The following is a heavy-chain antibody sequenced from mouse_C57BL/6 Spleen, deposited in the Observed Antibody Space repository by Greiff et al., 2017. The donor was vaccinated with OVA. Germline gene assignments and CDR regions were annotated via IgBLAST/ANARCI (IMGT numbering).Heavy chain of an antibody. D-gene: IGHD2-5*01. CDR3: ARYSNYVYFDY. V-gene: IGHV1-22*01. Sequence: EVKLQESGPELVKPGASVKMSCKASGYTFTDYNMHWVKQSHGKSLEWIGYINPNNGGTSYNQKFKGKATLTVNKSSSTAYMELRSLTSEDSAVYYCARYSNYVYFDYWGQGTTLTVSS. CDR2: INPNNGGT. J-gene: IGHJ2*01. CDR1: GYTFTDYN.